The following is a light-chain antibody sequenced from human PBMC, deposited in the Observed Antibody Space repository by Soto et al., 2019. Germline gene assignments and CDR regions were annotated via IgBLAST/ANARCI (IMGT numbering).Light chain of an antibody. Sequence: DIQLTQSPSFLSASVGDRVTITCRASQGISTFLAWYQQKPGKAPKLLIYAASILQRGVPSRFRGSGSGTDFTLTISRLQPEEFATYFCQQLNSYPLTFGGGTKVDIK. J-gene: IGKJ4*01. CDR1: QGISTF. CDR2: AAS. V-gene: IGKV1-9*01. CDR3: QQLNSYPLT.